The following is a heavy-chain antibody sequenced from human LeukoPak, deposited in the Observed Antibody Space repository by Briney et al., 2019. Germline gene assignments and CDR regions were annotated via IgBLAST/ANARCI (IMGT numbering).Heavy chain of an antibody. V-gene: IGHV3-48*01. Sequence: GGSLRLSCAASGFTFSSYSMNWVRQAPGKGLEWVSYISSSSSTMYYADPVKGRFTISRDNAKNSLYLQMNSLRAEDTAVYYCACGYSYGYADYWGQGTLVTVSS. J-gene: IGHJ4*02. CDR1: GFTFSSYS. D-gene: IGHD5-18*01. CDR2: ISSSSSTM. CDR3: ACGYSYGYADY.